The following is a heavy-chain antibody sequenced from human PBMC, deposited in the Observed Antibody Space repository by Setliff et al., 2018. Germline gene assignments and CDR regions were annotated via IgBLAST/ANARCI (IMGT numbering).Heavy chain of an antibody. D-gene: IGHD3-22*01. Sequence: SETLSLTCTVSGGSINSGDYFWSWFRQLPGKGLEWFGYIYYTGNTHYNPSLKSRLTMSVDTSKNQFSLNLKSVTAADTAVYFCARDGSYYDRGGNRTWFFDLWGRGTLVTVSS. CDR1: GGSINSGDYF. CDR3: ARDGSYYDRGGNRTWFFDL. CDR2: IYYTGNT. J-gene: IGHJ2*01. V-gene: IGHV4-31*03.